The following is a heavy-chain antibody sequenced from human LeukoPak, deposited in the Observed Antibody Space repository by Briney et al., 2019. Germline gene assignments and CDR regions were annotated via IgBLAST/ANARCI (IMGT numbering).Heavy chain of an antibody. J-gene: IGHJ4*02. V-gene: IGHV1-69*05. D-gene: IGHD3-3*01. CDR1: GGTFSSYA. CDR3: ARDGPFSMTPDRFNYFDY. Sequence: ASVKVSCKASGGTFSSYAISWVRQAPGQGLEWMGGIIPIFGTANYAQKFQGRVTITTDESTSTAYMELSSLRSEDTAVYYCARDGPFSMTPDRFNYFDYWGQGTLVTVSS. CDR2: IIPIFGTA.